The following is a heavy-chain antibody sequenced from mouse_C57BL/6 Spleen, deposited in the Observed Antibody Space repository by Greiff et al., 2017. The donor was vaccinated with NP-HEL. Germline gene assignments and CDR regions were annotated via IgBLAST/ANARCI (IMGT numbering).Heavy chain of an antibody. V-gene: IGHV1-64*01. J-gene: IGHJ3*01. CDR2: IHPNSGST. Sequence: VKLQQPGAELVKPGASVKLSCKASGYTFTSYWMHWVKQRPGQGLEWIGMIHPNSGSTNYNEKFKSKATLTVDKSSSTAYMQLSSLTSEDSAVYYCARGTYDYDGGPVAYWGQGTLVTVSA. CDR1: GYTFTSYW. CDR3: ARGTYDYDGGPVAY. D-gene: IGHD2-4*01.